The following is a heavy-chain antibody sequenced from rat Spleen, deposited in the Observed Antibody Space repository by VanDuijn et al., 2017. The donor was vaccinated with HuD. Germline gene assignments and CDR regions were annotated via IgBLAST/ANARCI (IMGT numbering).Heavy chain of an antibody. D-gene: IGHD1-9*01. Sequence: EVQLVESGGGLVQPGRSLKLSCAASGFTFSDYNMAWVRQAPKKGLEWVASISPSGSRTYYRDSVKGRFTVSRDNAKSTLYLQVDSLRSEDTAIYYCARPTTGIPFNYWGQGTLVTVSS. CDR1: GFTFSDYN. V-gene: IGHV5S10*01. CDR2: ISPSGSRT. J-gene: IGHJ3*01. CDR3: ARPTTGIPFNY.